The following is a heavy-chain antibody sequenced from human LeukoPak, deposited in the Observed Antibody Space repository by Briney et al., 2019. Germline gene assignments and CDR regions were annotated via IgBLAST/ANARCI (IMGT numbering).Heavy chain of an antibody. D-gene: IGHD3-10*01. CDR2: ISGDGTTT. CDR1: GFSFSTSW. Sequence: GGSLRLSCVASGFSFSTSWMHWVRQDAGRGLVWVSRISGDGTTTTYADSVKGRFTISRDNAKNTVSLQMNSLSTEDTAVYYCARGGSPFYWGQGSLVTVSP. CDR3: ARGGSPFY. J-gene: IGHJ4*02. V-gene: IGHV3-74*01.